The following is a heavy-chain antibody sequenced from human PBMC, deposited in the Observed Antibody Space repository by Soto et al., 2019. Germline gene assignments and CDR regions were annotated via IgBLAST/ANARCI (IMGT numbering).Heavy chain of an antibody. D-gene: IGHD2-15*01. CDR3: AREVQVHSPAFVY. Sequence: QVQLVQSGAEMKKPGSSVKVSCQSSGGTFNTYAMNWVRQAPGQGPEWMGDISPMFGAANYAPKCQGRVTITADESTGTSYMQLGSLTSEDTALYFCAREVQVHSPAFVYWGQGTLVTVSS. CDR2: ISPMFGAA. CDR1: GGTFNTYA. J-gene: IGHJ4*02. V-gene: IGHV1-69*19.